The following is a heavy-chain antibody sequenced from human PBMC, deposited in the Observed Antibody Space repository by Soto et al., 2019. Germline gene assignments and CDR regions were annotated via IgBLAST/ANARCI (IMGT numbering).Heavy chain of an antibody. J-gene: IGHJ3*02. D-gene: IGHD2-2*01. CDR2: IYYRGST. CDR1: GGSISSSS. V-gene: IGHV4-59*08. CDR3: AREIEGVPASSFKPTLEYAFDI. Sequence: SEALSPTCPFSGGSISSSSWSWIRQPPVKGLEWIGYIYYRGSTNYNPSLKSRVTISVDTSKNQFSLKLSSVTAADTAVYYCAREIEGVPASSFKPTLEYAFDIWGQGTMGT.